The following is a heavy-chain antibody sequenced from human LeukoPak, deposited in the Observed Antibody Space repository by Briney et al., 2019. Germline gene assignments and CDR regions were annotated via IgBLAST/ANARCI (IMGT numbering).Heavy chain of an antibody. CDR2: LHSGGDT. J-gene: IGHJ4*02. D-gene: IGHD5/OR15-5a*01. CDR3: ARGKVYYYYDY. Sequence: GGSLRLSCAVSGFNVRSNYMTWIRQAPGKGLEWVSVLHSGGDTYYADSVRGRFTISRDNFENMLFLQMNGLRADDSAIYYCARGKVYYYYDYWGQGTLVTVSS. CDR1: GFNVRSNY. V-gene: IGHV3-53*01.